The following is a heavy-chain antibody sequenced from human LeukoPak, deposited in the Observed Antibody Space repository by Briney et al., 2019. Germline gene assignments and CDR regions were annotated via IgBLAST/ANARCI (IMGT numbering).Heavy chain of an antibody. CDR3: AREVGGSSGRYGIWFDP. J-gene: IGHJ5*02. D-gene: IGHD6-19*01. CDR2: INPNSGGT. V-gene: IGHV1-2*02. Sequence: GASVKVSCKASGYTFTGYYMHWVRQAPGQGLEWMGWINPNSGGTNYAQKFQGRVTMTRDTSISTAYMELSRLRSDDTAVYYCAREVGGSSGRYGIWFDPWGQGTLVTVSS. CDR1: GYTFTGYY.